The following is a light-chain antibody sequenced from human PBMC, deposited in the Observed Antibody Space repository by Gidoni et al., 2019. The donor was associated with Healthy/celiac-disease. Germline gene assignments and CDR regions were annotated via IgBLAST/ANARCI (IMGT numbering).Light chain of an antibody. CDR3: QQYGSSRST. J-gene: IGKJ5*01. CDR1: QSVSSSY. V-gene: IGKV3-20*01. Sequence: EIVLTQSPGTMSLYPVERATLSCRASQSVSSSYLAWYQQKPGQAPRLLIYGASSRATGIPDRFSGSGSGTDFTLTISRLEPEDFAVYYCQQYGSSRSTFGQGTRLEIK. CDR2: GAS.